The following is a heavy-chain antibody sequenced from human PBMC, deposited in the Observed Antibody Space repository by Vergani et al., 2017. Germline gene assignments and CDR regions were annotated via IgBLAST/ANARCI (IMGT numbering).Heavy chain of an antibody. V-gene: IGHV1-18*01. CDR3: ARESSFQWELLPYYFDY. CDR1: GYTFTSYG. D-gene: IGHD1-26*01. CDR2: ISAYNGNT. Sequence: QVQLVQSGAEVKTPGASVKVSCKASGYTFTSYGISWVRQAPGQGLEWMGWISAYNGNTNYAQKLQGRVTMTTDTSTSTAYMELRSLRSDDTAVYYCARESSFQWELLPYYFDYWGQGTLVTVSS. J-gene: IGHJ4*02.